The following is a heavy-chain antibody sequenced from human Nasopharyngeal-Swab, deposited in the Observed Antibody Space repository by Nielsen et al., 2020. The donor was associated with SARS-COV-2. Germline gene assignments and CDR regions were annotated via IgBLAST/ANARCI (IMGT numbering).Heavy chain of an antibody. CDR3: ARGRVGAVAGTETDY. J-gene: IGHJ4*02. Sequence: WARQAPGQGLEWMGWINTNTGNPTYAQGFTGRFVFSLDTSVNTAYLQISSLKAEDTAVYYCARGRVGAVAGTETDYWGQGTLVTVSS. D-gene: IGHD6-19*01. V-gene: IGHV7-4-1*02. CDR2: INTNTGNP.